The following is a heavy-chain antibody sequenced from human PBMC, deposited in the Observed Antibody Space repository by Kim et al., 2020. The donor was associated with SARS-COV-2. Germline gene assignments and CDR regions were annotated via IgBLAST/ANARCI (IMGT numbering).Heavy chain of an antibody. CDR3: ARHSGSYWFDY. D-gene: IGHD1-26*01. J-gene: IGHJ4*02. Sequence: GGSLRLSCAASGFTFSSYSMNWVRQAPGKGLEWVSYISGSSTTINYADSVKGRFTISRDNAKNSLYLQMNSLRAEDTAVYYCARHSGSYWFDYWGQGTLVTVSS. CDR1: GFTFSSYS. CDR2: ISGSSTTI. V-gene: IGHV3-48*04.